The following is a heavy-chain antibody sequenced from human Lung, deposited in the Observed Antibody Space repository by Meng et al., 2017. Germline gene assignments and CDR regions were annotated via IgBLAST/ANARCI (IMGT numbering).Heavy chain of an antibody. CDR3: ARGPTTMAHDFDY. Sequence: VQLQQWVAGLLKPSETLSLTCFVSGGSFSDYYWSWIRQPPGKGLEWIGEINHSGSTNYNPSLESRATISVDTSQNNLSLKLSSVTAADSAVYYCARGPTTMAHDFDYWGQGTLVTVAS. CDR1: GGSFSDYY. J-gene: IGHJ4*02. CDR2: INHSGST. V-gene: IGHV4-34*01. D-gene: IGHD4-11*01.